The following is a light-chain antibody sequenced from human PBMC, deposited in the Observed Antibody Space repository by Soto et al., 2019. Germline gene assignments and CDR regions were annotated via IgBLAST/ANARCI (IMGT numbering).Light chain of an antibody. CDR1: QSISSW. J-gene: IGKJ4*01. CDR2: DAS. Sequence: IQMPKSPSTLSASVGSSFPLTVRASQSISSWLAWYQQKPGKAPKLLIFDASSLESGVPSRFSGSGSGTDFILTISSLQPEDFARYYCQQSYSHPYTFGGGTKVDIK. CDR3: QQSYSHPYT. V-gene: IGKV1-5*01.